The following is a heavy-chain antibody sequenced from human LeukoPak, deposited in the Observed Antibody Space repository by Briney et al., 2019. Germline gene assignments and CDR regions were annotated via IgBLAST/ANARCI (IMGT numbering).Heavy chain of an antibody. D-gene: IGHD2-15*01. V-gene: IGHV3-7*01. CDR1: GFTFSSYW. CDR3: ARVLPGKSMDV. CDR2: IKQDGSEK. J-gene: IGHJ6*02. Sequence: PGGSLRLSCAAPGFTFSSYWMSWVRQAPGKGLEWVANIKQDGSEKYYVDSVKGRFTISRDNAKNSLYLQMNSLRAEDTAVYYCARVLPGKSMDVWGQGTTVTVSS.